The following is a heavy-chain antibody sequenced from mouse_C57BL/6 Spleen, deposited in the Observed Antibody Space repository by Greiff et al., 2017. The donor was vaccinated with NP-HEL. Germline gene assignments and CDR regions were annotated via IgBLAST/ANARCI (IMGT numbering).Heavy chain of an antibody. Sequence: EVKLVESGGGLVKPGGSLKLSCAASGFTFSDFGMHWVRQAPEKGLAWVAYFSSGSSTIYFADTVKGRFTISRDNAKNTLFLQMTSLRSEDTAMYYCARLVTTGGYFDYWGQGTTLTVSS. V-gene: IGHV5-17*01. CDR1: GFTFSDFG. J-gene: IGHJ2*01. CDR2: FSSGSSTI. CDR3: ARLVTTGGYFDY. D-gene: IGHD2-2*01.